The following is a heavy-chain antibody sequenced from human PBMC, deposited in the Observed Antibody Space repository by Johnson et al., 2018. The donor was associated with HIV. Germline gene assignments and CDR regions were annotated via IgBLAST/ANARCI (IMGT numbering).Heavy chain of an antibody. CDR3: AKGGYSSGTPVFDI. Sequence: QVQLVESGGGVVQPGRSLRLSCAASGFTFSDYYMSWIRQAPGKGLEWVSYISYSASSMFYADSLQGRFTISRDNAKNSLYLQMNYLRVEDTALYYCAKGGYSSGTPVFDIWGQGTMVTVSS. J-gene: IGHJ3*02. D-gene: IGHD3-22*01. V-gene: IGHV3-11*01. CDR2: ISYSASSM. CDR1: GFTFSDYY.